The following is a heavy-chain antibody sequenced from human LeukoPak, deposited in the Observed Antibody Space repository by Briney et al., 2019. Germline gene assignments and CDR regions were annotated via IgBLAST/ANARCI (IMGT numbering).Heavy chain of an antibody. CDR3: ASVLVGEDSSGCFDY. CDR2: IYHSGST. V-gene: IGHV4-30-2*01. J-gene: IGHJ4*02. Sequence: PSQTLSLTCTVSGGSISSGGYYWSWIRQPPGKGLEWIGYIYHSGSTYYNPSLKSRVTISVDRSKNQFSLKLSSVTAADTAVYYCASVLVGEDSSGCFDYWGQGTLVTVSS. D-gene: IGHD6-19*01. CDR1: GGSISSGGYY.